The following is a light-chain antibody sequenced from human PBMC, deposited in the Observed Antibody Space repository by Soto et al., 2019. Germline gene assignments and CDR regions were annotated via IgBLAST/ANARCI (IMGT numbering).Light chain of an antibody. CDR3: CSLTTSHTYV. CDR1: SSDIGHYDY. V-gene: IGLV2-14*03. Sequence: QSALTQPASVSGSPGQSITISCTGTSSDIGHYDYVSWYQQHPGKAPKLMIYNVTYRPSGVSNRYSGSKSGNSASLTISGLQADDEADYYCCSLTTSHTYVFGSGTKVTVL. CDR2: NVT. J-gene: IGLJ1*01.